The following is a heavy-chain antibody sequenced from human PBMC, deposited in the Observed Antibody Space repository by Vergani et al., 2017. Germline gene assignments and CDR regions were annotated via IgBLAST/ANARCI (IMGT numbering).Heavy chain of an antibody. CDR1: GDSVISTDYH. Sequence: QVQLQESGPGLVKPSETLSLTCTVSGDSVISTDYHWGWIRHPPGKGLEWIGSMDYSGSTSYNPSLESRIPISFETPKNQFSLRLTSVTAADTAVYYCASKRGACRAAYCHSYDFWGPGTLVGVSS. CDR3: ASKRGACRAAYCHSYDF. V-gene: IGHV4-39*01. D-gene: IGHD2-15*01. CDR2: MDYSGST. J-gene: IGHJ4*02.